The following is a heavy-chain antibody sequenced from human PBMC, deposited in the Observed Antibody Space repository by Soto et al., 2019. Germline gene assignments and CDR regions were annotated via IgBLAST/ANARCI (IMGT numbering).Heavy chain of an antibody. Sequence: SETLSLTCAVYGGSFSGYYWSWIRQPPGKGLEWIGEINHSGSTNYNPSLKSRVTISVDTSKNQFSLKLGSGTAADTAVYYCARGLAAAGTRISSDYWGQGTLVTVSS. D-gene: IGHD6-13*01. CDR3: ARGLAAAGTRISSDY. J-gene: IGHJ4*02. CDR1: GGSFSGYY. V-gene: IGHV4-34*01. CDR2: INHSGST.